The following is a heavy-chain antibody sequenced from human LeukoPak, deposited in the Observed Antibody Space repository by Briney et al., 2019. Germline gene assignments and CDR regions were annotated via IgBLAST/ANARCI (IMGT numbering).Heavy chain of an antibody. Sequence: GGSLRLSCAASGFTFSSYWMSWVRQATGKGLEWVANIKQDGSEKYYVDSVKGRFTISRDNAKNSLYLQMNSLRAEDTAVYYCARDGPGDIVVGPGYWGQGTLVTVSS. D-gene: IGHD2-2*01. CDR3: ARDGPGDIVVGPGY. CDR1: GFTFSSYW. CDR2: IKQDGSEK. V-gene: IGHV3-7*01. J-gene: IGHJ4*02.